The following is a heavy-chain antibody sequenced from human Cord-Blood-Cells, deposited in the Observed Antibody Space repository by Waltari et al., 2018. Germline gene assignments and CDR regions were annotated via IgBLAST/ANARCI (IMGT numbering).Heavy chain of an antibody. Sequence: EVQLVESGGGLIQPGGSLRLSCAASGFTVSINHMSWVRQARGKGLEWVSVIYSGGSTYYADSVKGRFTISRDNSKNTLYLQMNSLRAEDTAVYYCARLDSSSWSHFDYWGQGTLVTVSS. J-gene: IGHJ4*02. CDR3: ARLDSSSWSHFDY. V-gene: IGHV3-53*01. D-gene: IGHD6-13*01. CDR1: GFTVSINH. CDR2: IYSGGST.